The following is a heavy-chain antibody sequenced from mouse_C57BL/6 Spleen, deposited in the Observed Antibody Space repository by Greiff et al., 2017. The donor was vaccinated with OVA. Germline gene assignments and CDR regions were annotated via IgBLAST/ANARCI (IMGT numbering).Heavy chain of an antibody. J-gene: IGHJ2*01. CDR2: IYPGDGDT. CDR3: ARRGGSVYFDY. V-gene: IGHV1-80*01. D-gene: IGHD1-1*01. Sequence: QVQLKESGAELVKPGASVKISCKASGYAFSSYWMNWVKQRPGKGLEWIGQIYPGDGDTNYNGKFKGKATLTADKSSSTAYMQLSSLTSEDSAVYFCARRGGSVYFDYWGQGTTLTVSS. CDR1: GYAFSSYW.